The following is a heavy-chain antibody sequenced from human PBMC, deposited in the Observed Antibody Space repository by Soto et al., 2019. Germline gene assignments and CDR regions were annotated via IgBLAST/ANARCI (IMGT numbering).Heavy chain of an antibody. J-gene: IGHJ4*02. D-gene: IGHD3-16*01. CDR2: IYYSGST. Sequence: SETLSLTCTVSGGSISSGGYYWSWIRQHPGKGLEWIGYIYYSGSTYYNPSLKSRVTISVDTSKNQFSLKLSSVTAADTAVYYCARAVANYGITFSPFDYWGQGTLVTVPS. V-gene: IGHV4-31*03. CDR1: GGSISSGGYY. CDR3: ARAVANYGITFSPFDY.